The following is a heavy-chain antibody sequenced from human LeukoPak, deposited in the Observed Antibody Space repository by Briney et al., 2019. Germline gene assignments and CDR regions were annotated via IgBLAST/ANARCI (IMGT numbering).Heavy chain of an antibody. CDR3: APDTSRRNPGCACCIDGACQKTGVLFMRALYGQDV. V-gene: IGHV5-51*01. CDR1: GYPSTKLL. D-gene: IGHD4/OR15-4a*01. J-gene: IGHJ6*02. Sequence: GESLKISCKGPGYPSTKLLVDWGRQMPGKGLEWVGTFYPGDSDTRYSPSFEGQVTISADKSISTAYLQWSSLKASDTVIYYFAPDTSRRNPGCACCIDGACQKTGVLFMRALYGQDVWGQGTTVTVSS. CDR2: FYPGDSDT.